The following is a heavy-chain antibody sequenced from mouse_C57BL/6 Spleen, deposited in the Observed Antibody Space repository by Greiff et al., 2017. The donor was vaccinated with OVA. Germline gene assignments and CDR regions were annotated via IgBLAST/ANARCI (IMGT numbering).Heavy chain of an antibody. CDR2: IDPSDSYT. J-gene: IGHJ2*01. Sequence: QVQLQQPGAELVKPGASVKLSCKASGYTFTSYWMQWVKQRPGLGLEWIGEIDPSDSYTNYNQKFKGKATLTVDTSSSTAYMQLSSLTSEDSAVYYCARRFDYYGSSYNYWGQGTTLTVSS. CDR1: GYTFTSYW. V-gene: IGHV1-50*01. D-gene: IGHD1-1*01. CDR3: ARRFDYYGSSYNY.